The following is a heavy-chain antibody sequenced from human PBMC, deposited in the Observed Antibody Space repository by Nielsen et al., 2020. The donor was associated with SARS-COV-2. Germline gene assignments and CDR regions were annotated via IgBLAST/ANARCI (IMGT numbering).Heavy chain of an antibody. D-gene: IGHD4-23*01. V-gene: IGHV3-30*18. CDR3: AKGAVTTAVYYYGMDV. CDR2: ISYDGSNK. CDR1: GFTFSSYG. J-gene: IGHJ6*02. Sequence: GESLKISCAASGFTFSSYGMHWVRQAPGKGLEWVAVISYDGSNKYYADSVKGRFTISRDNSKNTLYLQMNSLRAEDTAVYYCAKGAVTTAVYYYGMDVWGQGTTVTVSS.